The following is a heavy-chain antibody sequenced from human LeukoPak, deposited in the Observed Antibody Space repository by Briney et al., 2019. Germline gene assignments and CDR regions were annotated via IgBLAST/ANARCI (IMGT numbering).Heavy chain of an antibody. CDR2: INPSGGST. V-gene: IGHV1-46*01. CDR1: GYTFTSYY. J-gene: IGHJ4*02. D-gene: IGHD1-1*01. Sequence: ASVKVSCKASGYTFTSYYMQWVRQAPGQGLEWMGIINPSGGSTNYAQKFQGRVTMTRDTSTSTVYMELSSLISEDTAVYYCAKGGSNNWSFDNWGQGTLVTVSS. CDR3: AKGGSNNWSFDN.